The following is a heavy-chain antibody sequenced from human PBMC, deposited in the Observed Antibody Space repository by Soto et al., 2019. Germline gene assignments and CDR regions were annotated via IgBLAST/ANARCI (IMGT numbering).Heavy chain of an antibody. CDR3: AKDGVAVAGD. CDR1: GFTFSSYW. J-gene: IGHJ4*02. D-gene: IGHD6-19*01. CDR2: MNQDGSEK. Sequence: EVQLVESGGGLVRPGGSLRLSCAASGFTFSSYWLSWVRQAPGKGLEWVANMNQDGSEKYYVDSVKGRFTISRDNAKNSLYLQMNSLRAEDTAVYYCAKDGVAVAGDWGQGTLVTVSS. V-gene: IGHV3-7*01.